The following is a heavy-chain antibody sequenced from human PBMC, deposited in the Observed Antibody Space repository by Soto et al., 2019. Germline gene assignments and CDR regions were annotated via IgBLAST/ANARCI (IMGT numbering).Heavy chain of an antibody. CDR1: GFTFSSYA. CDR3: AKDLEHLWSLRLDY. D-gene: IGHD5-18*01. CDR2: ISNDGSSK. Sequence: QVQLVESGGGVVQPRRSLRLSCAASGFTFSSYAMHWVRLAPGRGLEWVAVISNDGSSKYYADSVKGRFTISRDNSKNTLYLQVNSLRAEDTAVYYCAKDLEHLWSLRLDYWGQGTLVTVSS. V-gene: IGHV3-30-3*01. J-gene: IGHJ4*02.